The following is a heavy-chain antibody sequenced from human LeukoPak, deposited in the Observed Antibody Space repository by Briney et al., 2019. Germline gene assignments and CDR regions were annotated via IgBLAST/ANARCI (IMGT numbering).Heavy chain of an antibody. Sequence: GSLRLSCAASPLAVSSNYMNRGRQAPGKGLEWVSVIYRGGSTYYADSVKGRFTISRDNSKNTLYLQMHSLRAEDTAVYYCSSYGLGVHAFDICGQGTMVTVSS. CDR3: SSYGLGVHAFDI. CDR2: IYRGGST. D-gene: IGHD3/OR15-3a*01. V-gene: IGHV3-66*01. CDR1: PLAVSSNY. J-gene: IGHJ3*02.